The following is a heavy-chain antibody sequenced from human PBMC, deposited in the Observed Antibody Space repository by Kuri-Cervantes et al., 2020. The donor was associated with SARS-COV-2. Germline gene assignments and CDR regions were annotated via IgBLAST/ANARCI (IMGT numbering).Heavy chain of an antibody. V-gene: IGHV4-59*01. CDR2: IHYSGST. J-gene: IGHJ6*02. Sequence: SETLSLTCIVSGGSIRGYYWSWMRQPPGKGLEWIGNIHYSGSTNYNTSLDSRVTISVDTSKNQLSLILSSVTAADAAVYYCARLGATRGSYYYGVDVWGQGTTVTVSS. D-gene: IGHD1-26*01. CDR1: GGSIRGYY. CDR3: ARLGATRGSYYYGVDV.